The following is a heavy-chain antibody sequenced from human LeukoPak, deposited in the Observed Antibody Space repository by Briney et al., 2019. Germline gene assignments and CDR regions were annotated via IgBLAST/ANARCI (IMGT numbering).Heavy chain of an antibody. D-gene: IGHD1-26*01. Sequence: GGSLRLSCAASGFTFSSYGMSWVRQAPGKGLEWVSAISGSGGSTYYADSVKGRFTISRDDSKNTLSLQMNSLRAEDTAVYYCAKDQTPMDTGTYGFDYWGQGTLVTVSS. CDR3: AKDQTPMDTGTYGFDY. V-gene: IGHV3-23*01. CDR1: GFTFSSYG. CDR2: ISGSGGST. J-gene: IGHJ4*02.